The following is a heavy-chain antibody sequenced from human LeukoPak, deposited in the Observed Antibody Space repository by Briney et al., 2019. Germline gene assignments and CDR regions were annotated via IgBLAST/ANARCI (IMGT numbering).Heavy chain of an antibody. V-gene: IGHV3-30*02. CDR1: GFTFRSYG. CDR3: AKVAAYYYDSSGYYYDY. D-gene: IGHD3-22*01. CDR2: IRYDGSNK. J-gene: IGHJ4*02. Sequence: GGSLRLSCAASGFTFRSYGLHWVRQAPGKGLEWVAFIRYDGSNKYYADSVKGRFTISRDNSKNTLYLQMNSLRAEDTAVYYCAKVAAYYYDSSGYYYDYWGQGTLVTVSS.